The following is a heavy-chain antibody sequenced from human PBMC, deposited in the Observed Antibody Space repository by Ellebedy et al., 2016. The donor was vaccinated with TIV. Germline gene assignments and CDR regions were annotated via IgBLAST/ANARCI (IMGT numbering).Heavy chain of an antibody. J-gene: IGHJ4*02. CDR2: INHSGST. V-gene: IGHV4-39*07. D-gene: IGHD2-15*01. CDR3: ARTTPGGGLTNY. Sequence: SETLSLTXSVSGGSISSNTYYWGWIRQPPGKGLEWIGEINHSGSTNYNPSLKSRVTISADTSKNQFSLKLTSVTAADTAVYYCARTTPGGGLTNYWGQGTLVTVSS. CDR1: GGSISSNTYY.